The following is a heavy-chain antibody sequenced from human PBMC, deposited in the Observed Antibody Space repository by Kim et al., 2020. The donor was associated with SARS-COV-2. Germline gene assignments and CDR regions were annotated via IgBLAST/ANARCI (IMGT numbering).Heavy chain of an antibody. Sequence: ADSGKGRFPISRDNPKNTLYLQMNSLRAEDTAVYYCAKTHLSVVGTPFDYWGPGTLVTVSS. J-gene: IGHJ4*02. D-gene: IGHD2-15*01. V-gene: IGHV3-30*02. CDR3: AKTHLSVVGTPFDY.